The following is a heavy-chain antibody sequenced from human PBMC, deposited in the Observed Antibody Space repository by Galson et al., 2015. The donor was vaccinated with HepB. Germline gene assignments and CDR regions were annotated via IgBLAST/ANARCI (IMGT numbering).Heavy chain of an antibody. V-gene: IGHV3-30*18. D-gene: IGHD2-2*01. CDR1: GFTFNNYG. J-gene: IGHJ4*02. CDR2: ISYDGSNT. Sequence: SLRLSCAASGFTFNNYGMHWVRQAPGKGLEWVAAISYDGSNTDYADSVKGRFTISRDNSKSALYLQLNSLRPEDTAVYYCAKGGVLVPAAIVDYWGQGTLVTVSS. CDR3: AKGGVLVPAAIVDY.